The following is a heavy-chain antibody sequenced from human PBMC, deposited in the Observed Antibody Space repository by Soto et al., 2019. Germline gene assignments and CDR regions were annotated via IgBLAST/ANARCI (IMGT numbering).Heavy chain of an antibody. Sequence: QVRLQESGPGLVKPSQTLSLTCSVSGVSISSAGFYWSWIRQPPGKALEWLGDMSYSGSTYYNPSLQSRINMSLDTSKNHFSLTLTSVTAADTAVYFCSGGTIGYFDTSRSGYGLDVWGQGTAVSVSS. CDR2: MSYSGST. D-gene: IGHD3-22*01. CDR1: GVSISSAGFY. V-gene: IGHV4-30-4*01. J-gene: IGHJ6*02. CDR3: SGGTIGYFDTSRSGYGLDV.